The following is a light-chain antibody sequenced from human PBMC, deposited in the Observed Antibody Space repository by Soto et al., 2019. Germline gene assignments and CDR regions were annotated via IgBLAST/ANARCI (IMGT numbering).Light chain of an antibody. CDR1: SSDVGGHNL. CDR2: DVS. CDR3: AAWDDSLSGLV. J-gene: IGLJ2*01. V-gene: IGLV2-11*01. Sequence: QSALSQPRSVSGSPGQSVTISCTGTSSDVGGHNLVSWYQQHPGKAPKLVIYDVSKWPSGVPDRFSGSKSGNTASLTISGLQAEDEADYHCAAWDDSLSGLVFGGGTKLTVL.